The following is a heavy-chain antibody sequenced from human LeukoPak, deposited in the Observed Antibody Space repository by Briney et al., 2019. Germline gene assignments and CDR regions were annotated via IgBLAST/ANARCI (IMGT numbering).Heavy chain of an antibody. CDR2: INHSGST. D-gene: IGHD3-3*01. CDR3: ARGPTIFGVVTSDY. Sequence: SETLSLTCTVSGGSISSYYWSWIRQPPGKGLEWIGEINHSGSTNYNPSLKSRVTISVDTSKNQFSLKLSSVTAADTAVYYCARGPTIFGVVTSDYWGQGTLVTVSS. CDR1: GGSISSYY. V-gene: IGHV4-34*01. J-gene: IGHJ4*02.